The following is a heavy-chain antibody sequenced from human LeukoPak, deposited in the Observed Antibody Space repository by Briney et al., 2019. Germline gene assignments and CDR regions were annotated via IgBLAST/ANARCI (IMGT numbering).Heavy chain of an antibody. V-gene: IGHV3-21*01. J-gene: IGHJ3*02. CDR1: GFTFSRYS. Sequence: PGGSLRLSCAASGFTFSRYSMNWVRQAPGKGVEWVSSISSSSSYIYYADSVKGRFTISRNNAKNSLYLQMTSLRADDTAVYYCAKSRSSWSDDTFDIWGQGTMVTVSS. CDR3: AKSRSSWSDDTFDI. D-gene: IGHD6-13*01. CDR2: ISSSSSYI.